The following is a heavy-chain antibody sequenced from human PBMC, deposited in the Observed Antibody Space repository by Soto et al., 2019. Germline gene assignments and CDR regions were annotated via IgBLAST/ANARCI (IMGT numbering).Heavy chain of an antibody. CDR2: IFHSGSA. D-gene: IGHD2-15*01. J-gene: IGHJ5*02. Sequence: QVRLQESGPGLVKPSETLSLTCSVSGDAISSGDFYWSWIRQFPGRGPEWIGYIFHSGSAYYSPSLKRRAAISIDTSKNQCSLRVTSVTAADTAMYYCARGLCRGGTCFEKWFDPWGQGALVTVSS. V-gene: IGHV4-31*02. CDR3: ARGLCRGGTCFEKWFDP. CDR1: GDAISSGDFY.